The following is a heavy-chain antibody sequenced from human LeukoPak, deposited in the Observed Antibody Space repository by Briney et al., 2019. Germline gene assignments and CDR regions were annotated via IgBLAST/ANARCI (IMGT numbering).Heavy chain of an antibody. V-gene: IGHV1-8*02. D-gene: IGHD6-19*01. Sequence: ASVKVSCKASGYTFTSYDINWVRQATGQGLEWMGWMNPNSGNTGYAQKFQGRVTMTTDTSTSTAYMELRSLGSDDTAVYYCARDQKGIAVAGKNFDYWGQGTLVTVSS. J-gene: IGHJ4*02. CDR3: ARDQKGIAVAGKNFDY. CDR2: MNPNSGNT. CDR1: GYTFTSYD.